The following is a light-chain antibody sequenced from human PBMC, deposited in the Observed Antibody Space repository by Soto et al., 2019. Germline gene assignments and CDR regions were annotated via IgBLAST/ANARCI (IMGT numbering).Light chain of an antibody. V-gene: IGLV2-14*01. CDR3: SSYTSRSTWV. Sequence: QSALPQPASVSGSPGQSITISCIGTSSDVGGYNDVSWYQQHPGKALKLMMYAVSKRPSGVSSRFAGSKSGNTASLTLYGLQAEDEADYYCSSYTSRSTWVVGGGTKLTVL. J-gene: IGLJ3*02. CDR2: AVS. CDR1: SSDVGGYND.